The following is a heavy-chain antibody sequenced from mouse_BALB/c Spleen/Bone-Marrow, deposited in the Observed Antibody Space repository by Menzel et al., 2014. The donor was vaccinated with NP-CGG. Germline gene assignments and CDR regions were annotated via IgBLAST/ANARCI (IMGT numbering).Heavy chain of an antibody. CDR2: IHPNSGNT. J-gene: IGHJ3*01. CDR1: GYTFTSSW. D-gene: IGHD4-1*01. Sequence: VKLQESGSVLVRPGASVKPSCKASGYTFTSSWMHWAKRRPGQGLEWIGEIHPNSGNTNYNEKFKGKATLTVDTSSSTAYVDLSSLTSEDSAVYYCARYWSGFAYWGQGTLVTVSA. CDR3: ARYWSGFAY. V-gene: IGHV1S130*01.